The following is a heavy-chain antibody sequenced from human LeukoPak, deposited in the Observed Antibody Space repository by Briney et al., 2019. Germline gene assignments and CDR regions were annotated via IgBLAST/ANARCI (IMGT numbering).Heavy chain of an antibody. CDR3: ATLWDSTGLYFYYYMDV. CDR2: IYHNGNT. CDR1: RVSISSGSYY. J-gene: IGHJ6*03. D-gene: IGHD2/OR15-2a*01. V-gene: IGHV4-39*01. Sequence: PSETLSLTCSVSRVSISSGSYYSCWIRQPPGMGLEWIGIIYHNGNTNYNPSLKSRVTISADTSRNQFSLTMDSVTAADTAVYYWATLWDSTGLYFYYYMDVWGEGTTVTVSS.